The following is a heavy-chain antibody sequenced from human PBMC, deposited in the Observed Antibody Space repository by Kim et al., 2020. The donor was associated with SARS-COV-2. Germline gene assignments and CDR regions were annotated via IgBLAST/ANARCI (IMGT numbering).Heavy chain of an antibody. J-gene: IGHJ4*02. CDR3: ARGDTAMVGSDY. Sequence: CYNPSLKSRVTKAVEPAKNRFSLKLSFVTAADTAVYYCARGDTAMVGSDYWGQGTLVTVSS. V-gene: IGHV4-31*02. D-gene: IGHD5-18*01.